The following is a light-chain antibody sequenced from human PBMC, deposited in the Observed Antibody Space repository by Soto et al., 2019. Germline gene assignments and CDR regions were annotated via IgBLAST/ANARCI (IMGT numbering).Light chain of an antibody. CDR2: DIS. Sequence: QSVLTQPASVSGSPGQWVTISCTGSSCNVGGCYDVYWYQQHPGTAPKLIIYDISNRPSGVSDRFSGSKSGTSASLTITGLQAEDEADYYCQSYERNSSVAVFGGGTKLTVL. CDR1: SCNVGGCYD. CDR3: QSYERNSSVAV. V-gene: IGLV1-40*01. J-gene: IGLJ2*01.